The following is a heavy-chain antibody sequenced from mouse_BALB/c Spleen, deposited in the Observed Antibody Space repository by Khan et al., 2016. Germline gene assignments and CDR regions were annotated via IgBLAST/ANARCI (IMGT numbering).Heavy chain of an antibody. V-gene: IGHV4-1*02. J-gene: IGHJ2*01. CDR1: GFEFSRYW. CDR3: EIDSNSRNYYEDPHYLDY. D-gene: IGHD2-4*01. CDR2: INPDSSTI. Sequence: EVQLQESGGGLVQPGGSLKLSCVASGFEFSRYWMSWVRQAPGKGLEWIGEINPDSSTINYTPSLKDKFIISRDNAKNTLYLQMSKVRSEDTALYYCEIDSNSRNYYEDPHYLDYWGQGTTLTVSS.